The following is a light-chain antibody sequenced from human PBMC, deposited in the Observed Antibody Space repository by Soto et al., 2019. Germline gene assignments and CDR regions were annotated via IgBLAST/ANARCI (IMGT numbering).Light chain of an antibody. CDR3: QQYQKWPLS. CDR1: QSVYSN. V-gene: IGKV3-15*01. CDR2: VAS. Sequence: EIVMTQSPATLSVSPGERATLSCRASQSVYSNLAWYQQKPGQAPRLLIYVASTRATGIPARFSGSGSGTEFSLTISSLQSEDSAVYYCQQYQKWPLSFGGGTKEEIK. J-gene: IGKJ4*01.